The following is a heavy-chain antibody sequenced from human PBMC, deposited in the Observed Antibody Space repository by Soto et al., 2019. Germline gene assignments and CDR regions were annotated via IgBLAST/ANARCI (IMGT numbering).Heavy chain of an antibody. D-gene: IGHD5-18*01. CDR1: GGSISNAAYS. CDR3: ARERGGYGLFDP. CDR2: IYPSGMP. Sequence: QLQLQESGSGLVKPSHTLSLTCTVSGGSISNAAYSWSWIRQPPGKGLEWIGYIYPSGMPFYNPSLRSRVTISIDRSNDQFSLNLKSVTAAATAVYYCARERGGYGLFDPWGQGTLVTVSS. V-gene: IGHV4-30-2*01. J-gene: IGHJ5*02.